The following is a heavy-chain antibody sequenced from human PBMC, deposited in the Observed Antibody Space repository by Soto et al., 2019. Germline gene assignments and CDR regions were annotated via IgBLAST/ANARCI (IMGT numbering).Heavy chain of an antibody. D-gene: IGHD3-22*01. J-gene: IGHJ6*02. CDR3: ARDSHYYDSSGYSLGNAIDV. V-gene: IGHV3-33*01. CDR1: GVKIVSYG. Sequence: GLFLRLCYTVFGVKIVSYGMHWVSKAPGKGLECVAVIWYDGSNEYYADSVKGRFTISRDNSKNTLYLQMNSLRAEDTAVYYCARDSHYYDSSGYSLGNAIDVWVQGTTVTVSS. CDR2: IWYDGSNE.